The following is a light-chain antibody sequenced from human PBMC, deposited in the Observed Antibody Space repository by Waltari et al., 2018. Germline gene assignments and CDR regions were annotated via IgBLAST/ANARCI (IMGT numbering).Light chain of an antibody. CDR3: QQTYSTSFT. CDR2: TAS. J-gene: IGKJ2*01. V-gene: IGKV1-39*01. Sequence: QMTQSPLSLSASLGHTVPITCRASHSISNYLSWYQKKPGRAPQLLIYTASNLQGGVPSRFSGSGSGTEFTLTISSLQSEDFATYYCQQTYSTSFTFGPGTKLEI. CDR1: HSISNY.